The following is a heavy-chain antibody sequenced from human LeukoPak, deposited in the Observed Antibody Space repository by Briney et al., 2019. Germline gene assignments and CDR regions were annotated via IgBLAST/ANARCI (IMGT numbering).Heavy chain of an antibody. J-gene: IGHJ4*02. Sequence: SQTLSLTCTVSGGSISSGGYYWSWIRQHPGKGLEWIGYIYYSGSTYYNPSLKSRVTISVDTSKNQFSLKLSSVTAADTAVYYCARENSGSYREFDYWGQGTLVTVSS. CDR2: IYYSGST. V-gene: IGHV4-31*03. CDR1: GGSISSGGYY. CDR3: ARENSGSYREFDY. D-gene: IGHD1-26*01.